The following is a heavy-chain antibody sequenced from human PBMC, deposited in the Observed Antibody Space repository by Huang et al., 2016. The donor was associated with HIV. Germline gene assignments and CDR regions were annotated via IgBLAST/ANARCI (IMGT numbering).Heavy chain of an antibody. CDR2: SYPADSDT. V-gene: IGHV5-51*03. Sequence: EVQLVQSEAEVKKPGESLKISCRGSGYIFTNYWIGWVRQRPGEGLEWMGVSYPADSDTRYSPSVQGQVTFSADKATRTAYLQWSSLQASDTAIYYCARSEVLVTAVPFDHWGQGTLVTVSS. CDR1: GYIFTNYW. D-gene: IGHD2-21*02. J-gene: IGHJ4*02. CDR3: ARSEVLVTAVPFDH.